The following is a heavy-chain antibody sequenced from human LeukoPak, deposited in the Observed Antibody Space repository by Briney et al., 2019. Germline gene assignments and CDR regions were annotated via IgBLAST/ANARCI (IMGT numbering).Heavy chain of an antibody. J-gene: IGHJ4*02. V-gene: IGHV3-11*04. CDR2: ISSSGSTI. CDR3: ARDSNDFWSGHLDY. CDR1: GFTFSDYY. Sequence: GWSLRLSCAASGFTFSDYYMSWIRQAPGKGLEWVSYISSSGSTIYYADSVKGRFTISRDNAKNSLYLQMNSLRAEDTAVYYCARDSNDFWSGHLDYWGQGTLVTVSS. D-gene: IGHD3-3*01.